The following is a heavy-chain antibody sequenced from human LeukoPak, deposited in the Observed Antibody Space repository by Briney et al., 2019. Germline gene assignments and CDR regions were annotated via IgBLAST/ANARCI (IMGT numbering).Heavy chain of an antibody. J-gene: IGHJ4*02. CDR2: IWYDGSNK. CDR1: GFTFSSYG. V-gene: IGHV3-33*01. D-gene: IGHD3-22*01. Sequence: GGSLRLSCAASGFTFSSYGMHWVRQAPGKGLEWVAVIWYDGSNKYYADSVKGRFTISRDNSKNTLYLQMNSLRAEDTAVYYCARDLPVSSGYYLDYWGQGTLVTVSS. CDR3: ARDLPVSSGYYLDY.